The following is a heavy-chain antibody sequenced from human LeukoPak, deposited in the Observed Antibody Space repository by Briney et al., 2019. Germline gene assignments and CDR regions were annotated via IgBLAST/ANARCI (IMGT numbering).Heavy chain of an antibody. CDR1: GFTFSTSG. J-gene: IGHJ4*02. D-gene: IGHD5-24*01. CDR2: ISYDGSNK. CDR3: AKDNWLQAFDY. V-gene: IGHV3-30*18. Sequence: GRSLRLSCAASGFTFSTSGMHWVHQAPGKGLEWVAFISYDGSNKYYADSVKGRFTISRDNSKNTLYLQMNSLRAEDTAVYYCAKDNWLQAFDYWGQGTLVTVSS.